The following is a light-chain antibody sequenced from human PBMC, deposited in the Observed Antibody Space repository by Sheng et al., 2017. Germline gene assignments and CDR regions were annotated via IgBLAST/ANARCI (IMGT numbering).Light chain of an antibody. CDR1: SSNIGEGYD. CDR2: GNR. Sequence: QSVLTQPPSVSGAPGQTVTISCTGSSSNIGEGYDVHWYQQLPGTAPKLLIYGNRDRPSGVPDRFSGSKSGTSASLAISGLRSEDEADYYCAAWDDSLVFGGGTKLTVL. CDR3: AAWDDSLV. J-gene: IGLJ2*01. V-gene: IGLV1-40*01.